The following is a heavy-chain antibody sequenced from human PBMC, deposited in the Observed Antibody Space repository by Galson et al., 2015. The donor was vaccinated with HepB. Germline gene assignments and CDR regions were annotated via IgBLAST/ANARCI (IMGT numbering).Heavy chain of an antibody. Sequence: SLRLSCAASGFTFSSYAMSWVRQAPGKGLEWVSAISGSGGSTYYADSVKGRFTISRDNSKNTLYLQMNSLRAEDTAVYYCAKFMAVATDAFDIWGQGTMVTVSS. J-gene: IGHJ3*02. V-gene: IGHV3-23*01. D-gene: IGHD6-19*01. CDR1: GFTFSSYA. CDR3: AKFMAVATDAFDI. CDR2: ISGSGGST.